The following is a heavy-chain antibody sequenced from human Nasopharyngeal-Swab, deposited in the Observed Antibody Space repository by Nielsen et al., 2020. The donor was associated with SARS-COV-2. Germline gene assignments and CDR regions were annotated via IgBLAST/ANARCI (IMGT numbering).Heavy chain of an antibody. CDR3: ARDSPRDTAMVTFGYYYYGMDV. CDR2: ISSSSTYT. D-gene: IGHD5-18*01. J-gene: IGHJ6*02. CDR1: GFTFSDYY. V-gene: IGHV3-11*05. Sequence: GGSLRLSCAASGFTFSDYYMSWFRQAPGKGLEWVSYISSSSTYTNYADPVKGRFTISRDNAKNSLYLQMNSLRAEDTAVYYCARDSPRDTAMVTFGYYYYGMDVWGQGTTVTVSS.